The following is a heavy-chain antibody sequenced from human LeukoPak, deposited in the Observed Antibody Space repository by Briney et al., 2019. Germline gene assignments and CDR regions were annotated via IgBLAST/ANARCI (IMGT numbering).Heavy chain of an antibody. CDR1: GFTFSSYG. V-gene: IGHV3-30*02. J-gene: IGHJ4*02. CDR2: IRYDGSNK. D-gene: IGHD3-22*01. CDR3: AKEGYYYDSSGYKGDRIFDY. Sequence: GGSLRLSCAASGFTFSSYGMHWVRQAPGKGLEWVAFIRYDGSNKYYADSVKGRFTISRDNSKNTLYLQMNSLRAEDTAVYYCAKEGYYYDSSGYKGDRIFDYWGQGTLVTVSS.